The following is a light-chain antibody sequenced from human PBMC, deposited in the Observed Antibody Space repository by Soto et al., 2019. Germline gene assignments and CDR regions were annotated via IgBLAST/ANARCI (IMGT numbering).Light chain of an antibody. Sequence: DIVLTQSPGTLSLSPGDSATLSCRDSQSVSSSYLAWSQQRTGQAPRLLIYEKSPRATGIPDRLSGSGSGTELNLTISRLQLEDLAVYWCQKYSNWPLTCGQGTKVDIK. CDR3: QKYSNWPLT. V-gene: IGKV3D-20*02. CDR2: EKS. J-gene: IGKJ1*01. CDR1: QSVSSSY.